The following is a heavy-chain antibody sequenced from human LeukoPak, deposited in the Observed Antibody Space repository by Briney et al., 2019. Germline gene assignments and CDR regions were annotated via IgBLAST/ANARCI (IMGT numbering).Heavy chain of an antibody. J-gene: IGHJ4*02. CDR1: GFTFSSFA. CDR2: ISYDGTNK. D-gene: IGHD1-1*01. CDR3: ARGTGTRVAPYYFDH. V-gene: IGHV3-30-3*01. Sequence: PGRSLRLSCAASGFTFSSFAMHWVRQAPGKGLEWVAVISYDGTNKYYADSVKGQFTISRDNSKNTLYLQMNSLRTEDTAMYYCARGTGTRVAPYYFDHWGQGTLVTVSS.